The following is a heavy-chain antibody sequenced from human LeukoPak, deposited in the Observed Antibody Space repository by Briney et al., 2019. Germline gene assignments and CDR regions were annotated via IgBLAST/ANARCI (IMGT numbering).Heavy chain of an antibody. CDR3: ARVLGDFWSGQDPWFDP. CDR1: GFTFSSYA. V-gene: IGHV3-23*01. CDR2: ISGSGGST. Sequence: GGSLRLSCAASGFTFSSYAMSWVRQAPGKGLEWVSAISGSGGSTYYADSVKGRFTISRDNSKNTLYLQMNSLRAEDTAVYYCARVLGDFWSGQDPWFDPWGQGTLVTVSS. D-gene: IGHD3-3*01. J-gene: IGHJ5*02.